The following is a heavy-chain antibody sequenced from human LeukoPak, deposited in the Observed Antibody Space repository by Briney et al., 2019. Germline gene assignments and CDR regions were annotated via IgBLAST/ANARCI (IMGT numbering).Heavy chain of an antibody. CDR3: ARVYYYDSSGYLYAFDI. D-gene: IGHD3-22*01. CDR1: GGSISSYY. J-gene: IGHJ3*02. CDR2: IYYSGST. V-gene: IGHV4-59*08. Sequence: SETLSLTCTVSGGSISSYYWSWIRQPPGKGLEWIGYIYYSGSTNYNPSLKSRVTISVDTSKNQFSLKLSSVTAADTAVYYCARVYYYDSSGYLYAFDIWGQGTMVTVSS.